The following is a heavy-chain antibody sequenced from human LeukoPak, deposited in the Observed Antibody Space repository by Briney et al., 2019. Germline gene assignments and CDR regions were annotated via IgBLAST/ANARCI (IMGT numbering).Heavy chain of an antibody. J-gene: IGHJ5*02. CDR1: GGSISSSSYY. CDR2: IYYSGST. Sequence: SETLSLTCTVSGGSISSSSYYWGWIRQPPGKGLEWIGSIYYSGSTYYNPSLKSRVTISVDTSKNQFSLKLSSVTAADTAVYYCARDGGVAPHNWFDPWGQGTLVTVSS. CDR3: ARDGGVAPHNWFDP. D-gene: IGHD2-8*02. V-gene: IGHV4-39*07.